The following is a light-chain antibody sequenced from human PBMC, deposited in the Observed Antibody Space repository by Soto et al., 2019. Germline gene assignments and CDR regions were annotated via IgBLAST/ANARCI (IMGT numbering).Light chain of an antibody. CDR3: LQDYDYPWT. V-gene: IGKV1-6*01. CDR1: RYIRSD. J-gene: IGKJ1*01. Sequence: IQMTQSPSSLSASVGDRVTITCRASRYIRSDLSWYQQRPGQAPKVLIYAASSLQSGVPSRFSGSGSGTDFTLTISSLQPEDFATYYCLQDYDYPWTFGQGTKVDIK. CDR2: AAS.